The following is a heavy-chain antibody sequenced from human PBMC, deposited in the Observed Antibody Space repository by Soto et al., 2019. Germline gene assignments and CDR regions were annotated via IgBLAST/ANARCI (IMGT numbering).Heavy chain of an antibody. J-gene: IGHJ4*02. CDR2: ISAYNGNR. CDR3: ARDTPPLDY. V-gene: IGHV1-18*01. Sequence: QVQLVQSGXXXXXXGASVKVSCKASGFTLTSYRISWVRQAPGQGLEWMGWISAYNGNRNYAQNLQGRVTMTPDTSTSTAYMELRSLRSDDTAVYYCARDTPPLDYWGQGTLVTVSS. CDR1: GFTLTSYR.